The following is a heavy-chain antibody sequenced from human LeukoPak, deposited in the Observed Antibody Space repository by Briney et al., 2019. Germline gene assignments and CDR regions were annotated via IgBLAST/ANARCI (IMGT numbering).Heavy chain of an antibody. CDR3: AKEGSRYYGSGSHKYFQH. V-gene: IGHV3-30-3*01. D-gene: IGHD3-10*01. J-gene: IGHJ1*01. Sequence: PGGSLRLSRAASGFTFSSYAMHWVRQAPGKGLEWVAVISYDGSNKYYADSVKGRFTISRDNSKNTLYLQMNSLRAEDTAVYYCAKEGSRYYGSGSHKYFQHWGQGTLVTVSS. CDR1: GFTFSSYA. CDR2: ISYDGSNK.